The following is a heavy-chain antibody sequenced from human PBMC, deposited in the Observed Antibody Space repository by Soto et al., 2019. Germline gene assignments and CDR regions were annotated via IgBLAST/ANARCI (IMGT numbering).Heavy chain of an antibody. CDR1: GGTFSSYA. Sequence: SVKVSCTASGGTFSSYAISWVRQAPGQGLEWMGGIIPIFGTANYAQKFQGRVTITADESTSTAYMELSSLRSEDTAVYYCARDLSISASPYCYYGMDGWGQGTTVTVCS. D-gene: IGHD6-6*01. J-gene: IGHJ6*02. CDR3: ARDLSISASPYCYYGMDG. V-gene: IGHV1-69*13. CDR2: IIPIFGTA.